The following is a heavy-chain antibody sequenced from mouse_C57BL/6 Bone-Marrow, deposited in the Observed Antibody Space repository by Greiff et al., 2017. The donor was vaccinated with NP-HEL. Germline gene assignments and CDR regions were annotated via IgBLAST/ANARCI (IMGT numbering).Heavy chain of an antibody. CDR3: ARLITTVVATDWYFDV. D-gene: IGHD1-1*01. CDR1: GFTFSDYG. Sequence: EVQGVESGGGLVQPGGSLKLSCAASGFTFSDYGMAWVRQAPRKGPEWVAFISNLAYSIYYADTVTGRFTISRENAKNTLYLEMSSLRSEDTAMYYCARLITTVVATDWYFDVWGTGTTVTVSS. CDR2: ISNLAYSI. V-gene: IGHV5-15*01. J-gene: IGHJ1*03.